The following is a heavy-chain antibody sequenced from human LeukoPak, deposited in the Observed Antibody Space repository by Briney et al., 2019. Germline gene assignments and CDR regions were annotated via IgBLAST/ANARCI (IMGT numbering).Heavy chain of an antibody. V-gene: IGHV3-64D*06. Sequence: GGSLRLSCSASGFTFSVYAIHWVRQAPGKGLEYVSTIISNGGSTYYADSVKGRFTISRGNSKNTVSLQMSSLRAEDTALYYCVKDGLAFCGGDCYSYFDYWGQGTLVTVSS. CDR3: VKDGLAFCGGDCYSYFDY. CDR1: GFTFSVYA. D-gene: IGHD2-21*02. CDR2: IISNGGST. J-gene: IGHJ4*02.